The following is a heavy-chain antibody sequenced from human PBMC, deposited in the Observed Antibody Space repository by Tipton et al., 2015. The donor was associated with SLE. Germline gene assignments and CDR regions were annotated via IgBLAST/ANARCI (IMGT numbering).Heavy chain of an antibody. CDR2: INPNNGGT. CDR1: GYTLSDQI. Sequence: QSGAEVKKPGASVKVSCKASGYTLSDQIMHWVRQAPGQGLEWMGWINPNNGGTNYAQKFQGRVTMTRDTSISTAYMELNRLRSDDTAVYYCARVGSLVMPARGFYYAMDVWGQGTTVSVSS. V-gene: IGHV1-2*02. D-gene: IGHD6-6*01. CDR3: ARVGSLVMPARGFYYAMDV. J-gene: IGHJ6*02.